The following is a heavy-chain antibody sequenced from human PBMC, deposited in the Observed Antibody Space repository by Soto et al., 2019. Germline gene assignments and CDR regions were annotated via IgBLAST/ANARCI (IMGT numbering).Heavy chain of an antibody. J-gene: IGHJ3*02. CDR2: IYYSGST. CDR3: ARINYDSFGAFDI. Sequence: PSETLSLTCTVSGGSISSYYWSWIRQPPGKGLEWIGYIYYSGSTNYNPSLKSRVTISVDTSKNQFSLKLSSVTAADTAVYYCARINYDSFGAFDISGQGTMVTVSS. D-gene: IGHD3-3*01. CDR1: GGSISSYY. V-gene: IGHV4-59*01.